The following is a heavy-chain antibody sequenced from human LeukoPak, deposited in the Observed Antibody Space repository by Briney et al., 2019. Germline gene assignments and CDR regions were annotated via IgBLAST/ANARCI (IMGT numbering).Heavy chain of an antibody. J-gene: IGHJ4*02. V-gene: IGHV4-34*01. D-gene: IGHD5-12*01. CDR1: GGSFSGYY. CDR2: INHSGST. CDR3: ARWNPREWLRLSLPPLLGFDY. Sequence: PSETLSLTCAVYGGSFSGYYWSWIRQPPGKGLEWIGEINHSGSTNYNPSLKSRVTISVDTSKNQFSLKLSSVTAADTAVYYCARWNPREWLRLSLPPLLGFDYWGQGTLVTVSS.